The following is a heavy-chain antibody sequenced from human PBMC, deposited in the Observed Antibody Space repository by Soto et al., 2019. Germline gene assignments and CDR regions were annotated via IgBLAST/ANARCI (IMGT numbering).Heavy chain of an antibody. Sequence: EVQLLESGGGLVQPGGSLRLSCAASGFTFGGNAMSWVRQAPGKGLEWVSGLSGGGGSTYYPASVRGRFTISRDNWKNTLYLQMNILRAEDTAVYYCAKSIGPDYGYSNLYFDLWGRGTLVSVSS. V-gene: IGHV3-23*01. J-gene: IGHJ2*01. CDR1: GFTFGGNA. CDR2: LSGGGGST. CDR3: AKSIGPDYGYSNLYFDL. D-gene: IGHD4-17*01.